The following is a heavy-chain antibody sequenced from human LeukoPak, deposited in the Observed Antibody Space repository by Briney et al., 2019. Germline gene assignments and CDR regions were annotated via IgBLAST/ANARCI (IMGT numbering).Heavy chain of an antibody. CDR2: IYYSGST. CDR1: GGSISSYY. CDR3: ARAGYSSSWYRRDWFGP. J-gene: IGHJ5*02. V-gene: IGHV4-59*01. Sequence: PSETLSLTCTVSGGSISSYYWSWIRQPPGKGLEWIGYIYYSGSTNYNPSLKSRVTISVDTSKNQFSLKLSSVTAADTAVYYCARAGYSSSWYRRDWFGPWGQGTLVTVSS. D-gene: IGHD6-13*01.